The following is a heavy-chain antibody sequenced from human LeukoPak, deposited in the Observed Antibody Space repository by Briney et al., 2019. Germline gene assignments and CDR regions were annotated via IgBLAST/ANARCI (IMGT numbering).Heavy chain of an antibody. CDR1: GFTFSSYA. Sequence: GGSLRLSCAASGFTFSSYAMSWVRQAPGKGLEWVSTVSSGDGITYYADSVKGRFTISRDNSQHTLYLQVSSLRAEDTAVYFCAKSVFHIMTDYYFALDVWGQGTTVTVSS. V-gene: IGHV3-23*01. D-gene: IGHD3-9*01. CDR2: VSSGDGIT. CDR3: AKSVFHIMTDYYFALDV. J-gene: IGHJ6*02.